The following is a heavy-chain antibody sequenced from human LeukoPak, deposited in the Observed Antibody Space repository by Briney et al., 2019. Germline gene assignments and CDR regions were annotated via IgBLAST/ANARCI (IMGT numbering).Heavy chain of an antibody. D-gene: IGHD3-10*01. CDR3: ARIRGFPPPSYYFDY. Sequence: GESLKISCKGSGYSFTSYWIGWVRQMPGKGLEWMGIIYPGDSDTRYSPSFQGQVTISADKSISTAYLQWSSLKASDTAMYYCARIRGFPPPSYYFDYWGQGTLVTVSS. J-gene: IGHJ4*02. V-gene: IGHV5-51*01. CDR2: IYPGDSDT. CDR1: GYSFTSYW.